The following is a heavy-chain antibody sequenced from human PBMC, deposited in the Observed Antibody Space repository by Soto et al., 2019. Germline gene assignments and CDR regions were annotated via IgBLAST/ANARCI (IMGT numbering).Heavy chain of an antibody. V-gene: IGHV4-4*02. CDR1: SGSISSSNW. J-gene: IGHJ4*02. CDR2: IYHSGST. Sequence: SETLSLTCAVSSGSISSSNWWSWVRQPPGKGLEWIGEIYHSGSTNYNPSLKSRVTISVDKSKNQFSLKLSSVTAADTAVYYCARGRKIYGSGMTIYYFDYWGQGTLVTVSS. CDR3: ARGRKIYGSGMTIYYFDY. D-gene: IGHD3-10*01.